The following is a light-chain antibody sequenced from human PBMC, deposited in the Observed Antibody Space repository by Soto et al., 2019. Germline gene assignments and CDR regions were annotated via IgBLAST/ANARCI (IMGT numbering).Light chain of an antibody. CDR1: SGDVGAYNF. CDR3: SSFTTTDILV. CDR2: DVI. J-gene: IGLJ3*02. V-gene: IGLV2-14*03. Sequence: QSALTQPASVSGSLGQSITISCTGTSGDVGAYNFVSWFQHYPGKAPKIILYDVISRPSGVSNRFSGSKSGNTATLTISGLQAEDEANYYCSSFTTTDILVLGGGIKLTVL.